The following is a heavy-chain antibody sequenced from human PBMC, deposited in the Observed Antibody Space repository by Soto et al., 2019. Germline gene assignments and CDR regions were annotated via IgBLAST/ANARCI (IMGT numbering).Heavy chain of an antibody. D-gene: IGHD2-2*01. CDR2: ISSSSSSYI. CDR3: ARDTPPSTSYVIEYFQH. Sequence: GGSLRLSCAASGFTFSDYYMSWIRQAPGKGLEWVSYISSSSSSYIYYADSVKGRFTISRDNAKNSLYLQMNSLRAEDTAVYYCARDTPPSTSYVIEYFQHWGQGTLVTVSS. J-gene: IGHJ1*01. CDR1: GFTFSDYY. V-gene: IGHV3-11*06.